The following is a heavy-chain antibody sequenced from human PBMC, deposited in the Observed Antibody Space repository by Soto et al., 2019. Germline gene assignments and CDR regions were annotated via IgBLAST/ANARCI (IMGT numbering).Heavy chain of an antibody. CDR3: AREGGVLRLSNWFDS. V-gene: IGHV4-61*01. D-gene: IGHD3-3*01. Sequence: SETLSLTCTVSGDSVTRTSYYWSWVRQSPGRGLEWLGYSYYNGDTNYNPSLKSRVTISVDTSKNQFSLKLTSLTAADTGVYYCAREGGVLRLSNWFDSWGQGIQVT. CDR2: SYYNGDT. CDR1: GDSVTRTSYY. J-gene: IGHJ5*01.